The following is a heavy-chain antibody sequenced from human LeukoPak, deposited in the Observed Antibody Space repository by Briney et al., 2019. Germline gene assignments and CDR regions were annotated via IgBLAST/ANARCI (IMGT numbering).Heavy chain of an antibody. J-gene: IGHJ4*02. V-gene: IGHV3-30*02. CDR3: AKDGVTMIPVITYFDS. D-gene: IGHD3-22*01. CDR1: GFTFSSYA. CDR2: IRDDGSNK. Sequence: PGGSLRLSCAASGFTFSSYAMSWVRQAPGKGLEWVAFIRDDGSNKYYADSVKGRFTNSRDNSKNTLFLQMNTLRAEDTAVYYCAKDGVTMIPVITYFDSWGLGTLVTVSS.